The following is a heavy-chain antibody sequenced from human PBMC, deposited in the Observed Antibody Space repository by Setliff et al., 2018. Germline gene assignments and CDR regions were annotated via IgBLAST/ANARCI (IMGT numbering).Heavy chain of an antibody. V-gene: IGHV3-21*06. CDR2: ISGGGRYT. J-gene: IGHJ5*02. CDR1: GFTFTNYW. CDR3: STRTVAARSLDT. D-gene: IGHD6-13*01. Sequence: PGGSLRLSCAASGFTFTNYWINWVRQAPGKGLEWVSSISGGGRYTYYADSVKGRFTISRDNAKNSLYLQLNSLRAEDTAVYYCSTRTVAARSLDTWGQGTLVTVSS.